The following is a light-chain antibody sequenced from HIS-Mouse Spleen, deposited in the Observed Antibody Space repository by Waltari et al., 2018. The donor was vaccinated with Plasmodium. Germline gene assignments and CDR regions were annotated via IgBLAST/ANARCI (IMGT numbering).Light chain of an antibody. CDR1: QGISSY. V-gene: IGKV1D-8*02. Sequence: AIWMTQSPSLLSASTGDRVTISCRRMQGISSYLAWYQQKPGKAPELLIYAASTLQSGGPSRVSGSGSGTDFTLTISCLQSEDFATYYCQQYYSFPRTFGQGTKVEIK. J-gene: IGKJ1*01. CDR2: AAS. CDR3: QQYYSFPRT.